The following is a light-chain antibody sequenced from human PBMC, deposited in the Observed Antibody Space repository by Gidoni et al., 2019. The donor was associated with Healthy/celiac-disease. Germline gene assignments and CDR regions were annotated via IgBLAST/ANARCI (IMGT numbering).Light chain of an antibody. CDR1: SSDVGSYNR. Sequence: QSALTQPPSVSGSPGQSVTISCTGTSSDVGSYNRVSWYQQPPGTAPKLMIYEVSNRPSGVPERFSGSKSGNTASLTISGLQAEDEADYYCSLYTSSSTLFGTGTKVTVL. CDR3: SLYTSSSTL. J-gene: IGLJ1*01. CDR2: EVS. V-gene: IGLV2-18*01.